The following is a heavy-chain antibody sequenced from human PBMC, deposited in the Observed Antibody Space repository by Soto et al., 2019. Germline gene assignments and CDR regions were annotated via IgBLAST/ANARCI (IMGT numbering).Heavy chain of an antibody. CDR1: GFTFSDYY. CDR2: ISNGGSDV. V-gene: IGHV3-11*01. CDR3: ARDRRLGVYLGSQS. D-gene: IGHD3-10*01. J-gene: IGHJ4*02. Sequence: QVQLVESGGGLVKSRGSLRLSCAASGFTFSDYYMSWIRQAPGRGLEWISIISNGGSDVHYADSVMGRFTISRDNAQNSLYLQLSSLRADDTAVYYCARDRRLGVYLGSQSWGQGTLVTVSS.